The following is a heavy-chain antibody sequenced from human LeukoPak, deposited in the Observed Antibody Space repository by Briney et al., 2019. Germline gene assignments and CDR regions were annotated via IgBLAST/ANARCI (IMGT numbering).Heavy chain of an antibody. D-gene: IGHD6-19*01. CDR2: VSGSGDST. J-gene: IGHJ4*02. Sequence: PGGSLRLSCAASGFTFSNYAVNWVRQAPGKGLEWVSAVSGSGDSTYYADSVKGRFSISRDNSKNTLYLLMNSLRAEDTAVYYCVKDARDYCSGWFNYWGQGTLVTVSS. V-gene: IGHV3-23*01. CDR3: VKDARDYCSGWFNY. CDR1: GFTFSNYA.